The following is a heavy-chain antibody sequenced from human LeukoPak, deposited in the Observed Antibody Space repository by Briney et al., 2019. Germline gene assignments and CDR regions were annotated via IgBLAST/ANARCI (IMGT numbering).Heavy chain of an antibody. CDR1: GYTFTSYA. Sequence: ASVKVSCKASGYTFTSYAMHWVRQAPGQRLEWMGWINTGNGNTKYSQKFQGRVTFTKDTSASTASMELSSLRPEDTAIYYCARCITAAWDWFDPWGQGTLVTVSS. CDR3: ARCITAAWDWFDP. D-gene: IGHD6-13*01. CDR2: INTGNGNT. V-gene: IGHV1-3*04. J-gene: IGHJ5*02.